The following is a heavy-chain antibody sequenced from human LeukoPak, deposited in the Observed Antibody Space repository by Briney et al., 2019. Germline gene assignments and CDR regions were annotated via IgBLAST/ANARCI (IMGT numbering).Heavy chain of an antibody. CDR1: GFTFTNYG. CDR3: ASSSSSSSYSPGDY. CDR2: ISYDGSNK. Sequence: PGGSLRPSCAASGFTFTNYGMHWVRQAPGKGLEWVAVISYDGSNKYYADSVKGRFTISRDNSKNTLSLQMNSLRPEDTAVYYCASSSSSSSYSPGDYWGQGTLVTVSS. J-gene: IGHJ4*02. V-gene: IGHV3-30*03. D-gene: IGHD6-6*01.